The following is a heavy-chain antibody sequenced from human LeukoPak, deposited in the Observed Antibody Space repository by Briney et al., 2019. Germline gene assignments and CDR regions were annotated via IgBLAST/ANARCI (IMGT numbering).Heavy chain of an antibody. D-gene: IGHD5-24*01. J-gene: IGHJ6*02. CDR1: GGSTSSYY. Sequence: SETLSLTCTVSGGSTSSYYWTWIRQPPGKGLEWIGYIYYSGSTNYNPSLKSGVTISVHTSNNQFSLRLSSVTAADTAVYYCARRRDGYNTRYYDYGMDVWGQGTTVTVSS. CDR2: IYYSGST. CDR3: ARRRDGYNTRYYDYGMDV. V-gene: IGHV4-59*08.